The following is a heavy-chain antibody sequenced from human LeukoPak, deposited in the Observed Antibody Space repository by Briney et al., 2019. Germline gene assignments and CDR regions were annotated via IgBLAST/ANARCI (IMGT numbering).Heavy chain of an antibody. Sequence: GRSLRLSCAASGFRFSNYAMHWVRQPPGTGLEWVAVISMDGIQEYYADSVKGRFSISRDNSKNTLYLQMNSLRSEDTAVYYCAREVYSYALDALDLWGQGTMVTVSS. J-gene: IGHJ3*01. V-gene: IGHV3-30*04. CDR3: AREVYSYALDALDL. D-gene: IGHD5-18*01. CDR1: GFRFSNYA. CDR2: ISMDGIQE.